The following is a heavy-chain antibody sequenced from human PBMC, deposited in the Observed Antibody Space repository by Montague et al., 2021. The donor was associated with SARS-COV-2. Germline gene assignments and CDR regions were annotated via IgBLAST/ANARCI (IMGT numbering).Heavy chain of an antibody. V-gene: IGHV4-59*08. CDR2: IYYSGST. CDR3: ARQIPLRTHIVGVPALLGGAFDS. J-gene: IGHJ3*02. Sequence: SETLSLTCTVSGGSISSYYWSWIRQPPGKGLEWIGYIYYSGSTNYNPSLKSRVTISIDTSKNQFSLKLSSVTAADTAVYYCARQIPLRTHIVGVPALLGGAFDSGGQGTMVTVSS. CDR1: GGSISSYY. D-gene: IGHD2-21*02.